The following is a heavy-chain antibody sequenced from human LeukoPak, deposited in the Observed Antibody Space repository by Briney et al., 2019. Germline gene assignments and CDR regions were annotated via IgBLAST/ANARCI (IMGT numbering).Heavy chain of an antibody. CDR1: GGSISSYY. V-gene: IGHV4-59*12. CDR3: ARVKGRVYYYDSSGYYFDY. Sequence: PSETLSLTCTVSGGSISSYYWSWIRQPPGKGLEWIGYIYYSGSTNYNPSLKSRVTISVDTSKNQFSLKLSSVTAADTAVYYCARVKGRVYYYDSSGYYFDYWGQGTLVTVSS. J-gene: IGHJ4*02. CDR2: IYYSGST. D-gene: IGHD3-22*01.